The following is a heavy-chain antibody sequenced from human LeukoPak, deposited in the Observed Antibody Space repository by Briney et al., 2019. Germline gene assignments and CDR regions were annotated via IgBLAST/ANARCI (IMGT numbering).Heavy chain of an antibody. V-gene: IGHV3-7*01. Sequence: GGSLRLSCAASGFTFSNYWMSWVRQAPGKGLEWVANRKQDGSEKYYVDSVKGRFTISRDNAKNSVFLQMDSLRAEDTAVYFCARELGNADTYGNVPLGHWGQGTLVIVSS. CDR3: ARELGNADTYGNVPLGH. CDR1: GFTFSNYW. D-gene: IGHD1-26*01. CDR2: RKQDGSEK. J-gene: IGHJ4*02.